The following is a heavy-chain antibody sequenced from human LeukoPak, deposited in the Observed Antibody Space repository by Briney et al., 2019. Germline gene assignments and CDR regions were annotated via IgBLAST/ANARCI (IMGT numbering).Heavy chain of an antibody. D-gene: IGHD5-12*01. CDR3: AKDRGGYENSYYLDS. V-gene: IGHV3-23*01. J-gene: IGHJ4*02. CDR1: GFTFSNYA. Sequence: PGGSLRLSCAASGFTFSNYAMNWVRQAPGKGLEWVSGISGSGGSTNYADSVKGRFTISRDNSKNTLYLQMNSLRAEDTAVYYCAKDRGGYENSYYLDSWGQGTLVTVSS. CDR2: ISGSGGST.